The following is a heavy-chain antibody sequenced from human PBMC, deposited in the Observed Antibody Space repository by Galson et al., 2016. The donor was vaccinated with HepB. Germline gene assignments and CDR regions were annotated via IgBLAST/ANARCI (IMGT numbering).Heavy chain of an antibody. Sequence: SLRLSCAASGFSFSGYSMNWVRQAPGKGLEWLSHITGSSGSIYYADSVKGRFTISRDNAKNSLFLQMNSLRAEDTAGYYCASFGDWDYYGMDVWGKGTTVIV. CDR3: ASFGDWDYYGMDV. D-gene: IGHD3-16*01. V-gene: IGHV3-48*01. CDR1: GFSFSGYS. J-gene: IGHJ6*04. CDR2: ITGSSGSI.